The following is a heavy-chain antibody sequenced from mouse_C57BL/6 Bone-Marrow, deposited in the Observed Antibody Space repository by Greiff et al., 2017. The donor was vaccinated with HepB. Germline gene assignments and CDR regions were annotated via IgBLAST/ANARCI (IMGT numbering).Heavy chain of an antibody. CDR3: ARYRLPQEDAMDY. D-gene: IGHD2-2*01. V-gene: IGHV1-26*01. CDR2: INPNNGGT. Sequence: EVQLQQSGPELVKPGASVKISCKASGYTFTDYYMNWVKQSHGKSLEWIGDINPNNGGTSYNQKFKGKATLTVDKSSSTAYMELRSLTSEDSAVYYCARYRLPQEDAMDYWGQGTSVTVSS. CDR1: GYTFTDYY. J-gene: IGHJ4*01.